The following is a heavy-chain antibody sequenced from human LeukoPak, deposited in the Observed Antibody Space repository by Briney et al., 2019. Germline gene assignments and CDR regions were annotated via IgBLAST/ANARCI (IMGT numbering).Heavy chain of an antibody. J-gene: IGHJ4*02. Sequence: PGGSLRLSCAASGFTFSSYGMHWVRQAPGKGLEWVAVISYDGSNKYYADSVKGRFTISRDNSKNTLYPQMNSLRAEDTAVYYCAKEGEMATMGYWGQGTLVTVSS. V-gene: IGHV3-30*18. CDR2: ISYDGSNK. CDR3: AKEGEMATMGY. CDR1: GFTFSSYG. D-gene: IGHD5-24*01.